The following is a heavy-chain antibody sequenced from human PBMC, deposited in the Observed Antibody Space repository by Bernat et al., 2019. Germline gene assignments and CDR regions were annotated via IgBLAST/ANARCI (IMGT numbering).Heavy chain of an antibody. CDR2: INHSGST. V-gene: IGHV4-34*01. CDR1: GGSFSGYY. D-gene: IGHD3-16*01. CDR3: AREGAIRLLYYYYMDV. J-gene: IGHJ6*03. Sequence: QVQLQQWGAGLLKPSETLSLTCAVYGGSFSGYYWSWIRQPPGKGLEWIGEINHSGSTNYNPSLKSRVTISVDTSKNQCSLKLSSVTAADTAVYYCAREGAIRLLYYYYMDVWGKGTTVTVSS.